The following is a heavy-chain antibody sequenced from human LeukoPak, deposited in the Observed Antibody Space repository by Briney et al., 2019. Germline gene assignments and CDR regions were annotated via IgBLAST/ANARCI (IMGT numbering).Heavy chain of an antibody. V-gene: IGHV4-39*01. Sequence: PSETLSLTCTVSGGSISSSSYYWGWIRQPPGKGLEWIGSIYYSGCTYYNPSLKSRVTISVDTSKNQFSLKLSSVTAADTAVYYCARRRGYSSSPGDYFDYWGQGTLVTVSS. CDR3: ARRRGYSSSPGDYFDY. CDR1: GGSISSSSYY. D-gene: IGHD6-13*01. CDR2: IYYSGCT. J-gene: IGHJ4*02.